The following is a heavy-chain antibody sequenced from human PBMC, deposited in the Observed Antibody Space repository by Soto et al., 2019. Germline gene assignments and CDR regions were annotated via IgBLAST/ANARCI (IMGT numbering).Heavy chain of an antibody. CDR2: ISYDGSNK. Sequence: GGSLRLSCAASGFTFSSYAMHWVRQAPGKGLEWVAVISYDGSNKYYADSVKGRFTISRDNSKNTLYLQMNSLRAEDTAVYYCARDLDGRIAVAGTFDYWGQGTLVTVSS. J-gene: IGHJ4*02. D-gene: IGHD6-19*01. CDR1: GFTFSSYA. V-gene: IGHV3-30-3*01. CDR3: ARDLDGRIAVAGTFDY.